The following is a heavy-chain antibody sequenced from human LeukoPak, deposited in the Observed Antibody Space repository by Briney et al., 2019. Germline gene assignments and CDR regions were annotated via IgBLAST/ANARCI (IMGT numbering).Heavy chain of an antibody. CDR2: IYYSGRT. CDR3: ARAVSSGWTNWFDP. Sequence: SETLSLTCTASGGSISSHYWSWIRQPPGKGLEWIGYIYYSGRTNYNPSLKSRVTISVDTSKNQLSLKLSSVTAADTAVYYCARAVSSGWTNWFDPWGQGTLVTVSS. J-gene: IGHJ5*02. V-gene: IGHV4-59*11. D-gene: IGHD6-19*01. CDR1: GGSISSHY.